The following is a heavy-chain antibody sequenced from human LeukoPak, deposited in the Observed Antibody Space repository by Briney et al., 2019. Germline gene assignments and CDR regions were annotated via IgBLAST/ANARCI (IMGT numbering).Heavy chain of an antibody. CDR2: ISGSGDNT. J-gene: IGHJ4*02. D-gene: IGHD3-22*01. V-gene: IGHV3-23*01. Sequence: GGSLRLSCAASGFTFSSSWMHWVRQAPGKGLEWVSGISGSGDNTYYADSVKGRFTISRDNSKNTLYVQVNSLGTEDTAAYYCAKGSYYDSSGSFYFDYWGQGTLVTVSS. CDR1: GFTFSSSW. CDR3: AKGSYYDSSGSFYFDY.